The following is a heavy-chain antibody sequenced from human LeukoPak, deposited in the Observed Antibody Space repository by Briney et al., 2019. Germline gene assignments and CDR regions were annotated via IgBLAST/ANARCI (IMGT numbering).Heavy chain of an antibody. CDR3: ARDKGDYYYGSGILDY. CDR1: GFTFSSYA. D-gene: IGHD3-10*01. Sequence: GGSLRLSCAASGFTFSSYAMSWVRQAPGKGLEWVSAISGSGGSTYYADSVKGRFTISRDNSKNTLYLQMNSLRAEDTAVYYCARDKGDYYYGSGILDYWGQGTLVTVSS. CDR2: ISGSGGST. J-gene: IGHJ4*02. V-gene: IGHV3-23*01.